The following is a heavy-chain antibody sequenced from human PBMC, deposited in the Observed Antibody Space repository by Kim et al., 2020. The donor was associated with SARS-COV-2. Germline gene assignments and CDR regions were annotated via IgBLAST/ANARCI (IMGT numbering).Heavy chain of an antibody. D-gene: IGHD2-15*01. CDR3: ASGYCSGGSCSGEYYYYGMDV. J-gene: IGHJ6*02. CDR2: IIPILGIA. V-gene: IGHV1-69*02. Sequence: SVKVSCKASGGTFSSYTISWVRQAPGQGLEWMGRIIPILGIANYAQKFQGRVTITADKSTSTAYMELSSLRSEDTAVYYCASGYCSGGSCSGEYYYYGMDVWGQGTTVTVSS. CDR1: GGTFSSYT.